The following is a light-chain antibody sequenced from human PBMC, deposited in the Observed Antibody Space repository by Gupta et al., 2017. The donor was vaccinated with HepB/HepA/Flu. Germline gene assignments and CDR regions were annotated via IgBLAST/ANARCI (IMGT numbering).Light chain of an antibody. CDR3: EQRKSTPVA. Sequence: DSHMTQSPSSLSASGGDRVTITCRARQSIGSYLNWYQQKPGKAPKLLICTACRLQSGVPSRFSGSGNGTDFALAVSRLRPEDFATCTCEQRKSTPVALGGGTKVENK. V-gene: IGKV1-39*01. CDR1: QSIGSY. J-gene: IGKJ4*01. CDR2: TAC.